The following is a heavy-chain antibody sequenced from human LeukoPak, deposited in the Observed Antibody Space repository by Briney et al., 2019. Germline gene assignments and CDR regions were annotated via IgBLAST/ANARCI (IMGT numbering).Heavy chain of an antibody. V-gene: IGHV3-23*01. CDR2: ISGSGGST. Sequence: GGSLRLSCAASGFIFNNYAMSWVRQAPGKGLEWVSAISGSGGSTYYADSVKGRFTISRDNSKNTLYLQMNSLRAEDTAVYYCAKDRHYDSSTRWSFDIWGQGTMVTVSS. CDR1: GFIFNNYA. CDR3: AKDRHYDSSTRWSFDI. D-gene: IGHD3-22*01. J-gene: IGHJ3*02.